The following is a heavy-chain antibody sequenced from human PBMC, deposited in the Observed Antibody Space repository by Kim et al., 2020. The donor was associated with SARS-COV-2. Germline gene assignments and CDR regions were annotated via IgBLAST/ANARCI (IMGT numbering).Heavy chain of an antibody. D-gene: IGHD3-16*01. CDR1: GYRFNTYW. V-gene: IGHV5-51*06. J-gene: IGHJ4*02. Sequence: GESLKISCKGSGYRFNTYWIAWVRQMPGKGLEWMGIIYPADSDARYRPSLQGQVRIPVNKSMSNAYLHWNNLKASDSAIYFCAIFGSTPAPYYFDSWGPGTRVTVSS. CDR2: IYPADSDA. CDR3: AIFGSTPAPYYFDS.